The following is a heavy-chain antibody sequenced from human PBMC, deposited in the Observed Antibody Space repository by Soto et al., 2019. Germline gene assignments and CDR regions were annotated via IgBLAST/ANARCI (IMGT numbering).Heavy chain of an antibody. D-gene: IGHD6-13*01. J-gene: IGHJ6*03. Sequence: EVQLLESGGGLVQPGGSLRLSCAASGFTFSSYAMSWVRQAPGKGLEWVSAISGSGGSTYYADSVKGRFTISRDNSKNTLYLQMNSLRAEDTAVYYCARWYSSPSDYYMDVWGKGTTVTVSS. CDR2: ISGSGGST. CDR3: ARWYSSPSDYYMDV. CDR1: GFTFSSYA. V-gene: IGHV3-23*01.